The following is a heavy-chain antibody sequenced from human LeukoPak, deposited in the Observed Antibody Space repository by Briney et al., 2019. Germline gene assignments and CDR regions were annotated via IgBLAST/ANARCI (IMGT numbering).Heavy chain of an antibody. CDR1: GFIFTNYF. CDR2: IYHSGSI. J-gene: IGHJ6*02. V-gene: IGHV4-4*02. CDR3: ARVGSESDFWSGYYGYYYGMDV. D-gene: IGHD3-3*01. Sequence: GSLRLSCAASGFIFTNYFMSWVRQPPGKGLEWIGEIYHSGSINYNPSLKSRVTISVDKSKNQFSLKLSSVTAADTAVYYCARVGSESDFWSGYYGYYYGMDVWGQGTTVTVSS.